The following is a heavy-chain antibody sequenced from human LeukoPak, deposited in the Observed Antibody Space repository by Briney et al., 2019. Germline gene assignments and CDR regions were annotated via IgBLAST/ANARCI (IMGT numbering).Heavy chain of an antibody. J-gene: IGHJ4*02. CDR2: IYHSGST. CDR3: ARAVGSSGYSFDY. D-gene: IGHD3-22*01. V-gene: IGHV4-30-2*01. Sequence: SETLSLTCAVSGGSISSGGYSWGWIRQPPGKGLEWIGYIYHSGSTYYNPSLKSRVTISVDRSKNQFSLKLSSVTAADTAVYYCARAVGSSGYSFDYWGQGTLVTVSS. CDR1: GGSISSGGYS.